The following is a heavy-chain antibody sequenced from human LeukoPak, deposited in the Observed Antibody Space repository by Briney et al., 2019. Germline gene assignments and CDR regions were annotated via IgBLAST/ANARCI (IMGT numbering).Heavy chain of an antibody. CDR1: GYTFTSYG. CDR2: ISAYNGNT. Sequence: ASVKVSCKASGYTFTSYGISWVRQAPGQGLEWMGWISAYNGNTNYAQKLQGRVTMTTDTSTRTAYMELRSLRSDDTAVYYCARDLGYCSSTSCYGGIFDYWGQGTLVTVSS. CDR3: ARDLGYCSSTSCYGGIFDY. V-gene: IGHV1-18*01. J-gene: IGHJ4*02. D-gene: IGHD2-2*01.